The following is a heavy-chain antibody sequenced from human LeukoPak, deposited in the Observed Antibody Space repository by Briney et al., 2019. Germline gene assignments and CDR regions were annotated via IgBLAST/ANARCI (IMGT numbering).Heavy chain of an antibody. CDR2: INHSGST. J-gene: IGHJ4*03. V-gene: IGHV4-34*01. Sequence: SETLSLTCSVYGGTFSGYCWSWIRQPPGKGLEWIGEINHSGSTNYNPSVKTRVTISLDRSKDQFSLKLTSVTAADTAVYYCTRGKPETVFDSWGQGTTVTVSS. CDR3: TRGKPETVFDS. CDR1: GGTFSGYC.